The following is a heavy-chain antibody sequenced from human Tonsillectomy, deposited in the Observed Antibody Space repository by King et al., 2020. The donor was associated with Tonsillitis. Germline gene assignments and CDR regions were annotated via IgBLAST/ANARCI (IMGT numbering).Heavy chain of an antibody. CDR1: GYSISRGYF. V-gene: IGHV4-38-2*01. D-gene: IGHD6-13*01. Sequence: QLQESGPGLVKPSETLSLTCAVSGYSISRGYFWGWLRQPPEKGLEWIGSVYNNGDTFYTPSLESRVTTLVDTSKNQFSLRLSSVTAADTAVYYCARAEGSSWYRPLDVWGQGTTVTVSS. J-gene: IGHJ6*02. CDR2: VYNNGDT. CDR3: ARAEGSSWYRPLDV.